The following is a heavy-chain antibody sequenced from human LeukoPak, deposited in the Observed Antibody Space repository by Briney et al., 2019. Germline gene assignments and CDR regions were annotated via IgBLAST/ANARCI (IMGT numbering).Heavy chain of an antibody. CDR1: GFTFSNYA. CDR2: ISYDGSER. J-gene: IGHJ4*02. CDR3: TSELRDSRLDFDY. D-gene: IGHD3-22*01. V-gene: IGHV3-30*04. Sequence: GKSLRLSCAASGFTFSNYAMHWVRQAPGQGLEWVAFISYDGSERYYADSAKGRFTISRDNSENTLYLQMNSLRAEDTALYYCTSELRDSRLDFDYWGQGALVTVSS.